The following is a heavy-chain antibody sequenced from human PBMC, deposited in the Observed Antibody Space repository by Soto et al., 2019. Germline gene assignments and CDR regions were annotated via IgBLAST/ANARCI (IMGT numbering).Heavy chain of an antibody. CDR1: GGSISSYY. CDR3: ARGNLAVAANFDY. J-gene: IGHJ4*02. D-gene: IGHD6-19*01. CDR2: IYYSGST. Sequence: QVQLQESGPGLVKPSETLSLTCTVSGGSISSYYWSWIRQPPGKGLEWIGYIYYSGSTNYNPSLKSRATISVDTSKNQFSLKLSSVTAADTAVYYCARGNLAVAANFDYWGQGTLVTVSS. V-gene: IGHV4-59*01.